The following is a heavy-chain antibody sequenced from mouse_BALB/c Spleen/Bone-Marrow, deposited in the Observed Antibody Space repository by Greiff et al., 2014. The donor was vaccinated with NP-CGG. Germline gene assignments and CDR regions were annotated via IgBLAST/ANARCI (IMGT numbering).Heavy chain of an antibody. D-gene: IGHD2-13*01. CDR1: GYAFTNYL. J-gene: IGHJ3*01. Sequence: QVQLKHSGAELVRPGTSVKVSCKASGYAFTNYLIEWVKQRPGQGLEWIGVINPGSGGTNYNEKFKGKATLTADKSSSTAYMQLSSLTSDDSAVYFCARRDYSFAYWGQGTLVTVSA. CDR3: ARRDYSFAY. V-gene: IGHV1-54*01. CDR2: INPGSGGT.